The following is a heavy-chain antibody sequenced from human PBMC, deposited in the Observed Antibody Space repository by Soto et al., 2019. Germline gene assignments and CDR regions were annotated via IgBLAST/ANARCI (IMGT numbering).Heavy chain of an antibody. CDR2: ISSSSSYI. CDR3: ARGSSVVEVPKY. D-gene: IGHD2-2*01. J-gene: IGHJ4*02. CDR1: GFTFSSYS. V-gene: IGHV3-21*01. Sequence: GGSLRLSCAASGFTFSSYSMNWVRQAPGKGLEWVSSISSSSSYIYYADSVKGRFTISRDNAKNSLYLQMNSLRAEDTAVYYCARGSSVVEVPKYWGQGTLVTVSS.